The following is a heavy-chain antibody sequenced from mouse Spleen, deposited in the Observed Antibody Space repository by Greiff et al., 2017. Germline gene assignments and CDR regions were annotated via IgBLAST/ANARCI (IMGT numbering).Heavy chain of an antibody. CDR2: IYPGSGST. J-gene: IGHJ4*01. Sequence: QVQLQQPGAELVKPGTSVKLSCKASGYNFTSYWINWVKLRPGQGLEWIGDIYPGSGSTNYNEKFKSKATLTVDTSSSTAYMQLSSLASEDSALYYCAISWAMDYWGQGTSVTVSS. V-gene: IGHV1-55*01. CDR3: AISWAMDY. CDR1: GYNFTSYW.